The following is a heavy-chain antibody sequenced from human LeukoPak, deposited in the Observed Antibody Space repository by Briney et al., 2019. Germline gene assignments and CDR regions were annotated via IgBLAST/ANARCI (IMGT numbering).Heavy chain of an antibody. CDR2: ISSSSSTI. V-gene: IGHV3-48*04. J-gene: IGHJ6*02. CDR3: ARDSYDILTGYYPIYGMDV. Sequence: GRSLRLSCAASGFTFSSYSMNWVRQAPGKGLEWVSYISSSSSTIYYADSVKGRFTISRDNAKNSLYLQTNSLRAEDTAVYYCARDSYDILTGYYPIYGMDVWGQGTTVTVSS. D-gene: IGHD3-9*01. CDR1: GFTFSSYS.